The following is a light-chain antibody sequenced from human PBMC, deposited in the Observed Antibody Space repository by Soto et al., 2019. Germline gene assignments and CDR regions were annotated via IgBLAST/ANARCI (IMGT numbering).Light chain of an antibody. V-gene: IGKV1-39*01. J-gene: IGKJ4*01. Sequence: DIQMTQSPSSLSASVGDRFTITCRASQSISTYLNWYQQKPGKAPNLLIYAASILQSGVPSRFSGSGSGTDFTLTISSLQPEDFATYYCQQSYSTPPITFGGGTKVEIK. CDR3: QQSYSTPPIT. CDR1: QSISTY. CDR2: AAS.